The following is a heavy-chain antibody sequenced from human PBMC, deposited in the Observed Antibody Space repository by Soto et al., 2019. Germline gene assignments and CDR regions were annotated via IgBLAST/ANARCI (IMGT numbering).Heavy chain of an antibody. CDR2: IWYDGSNK. J-gene: IGHJ6*02. V-gene: IGHV3-33*01. CDR3: ASEYCSGGRCYYYGMDV. Sequence: QVQLVESGGGVVQPGRSLRLSCAASGFTFSSYGMHWVRQAPGKGLEWVAVIWYDGSNKYYADSVKGRFTISRDYSKNTLSLQMNSLRAEDTAVYYCASEYCSGGRCYYYGMDVWGQGTTVTVSS. CDR1: GFTFSSYG. D-gene: IGHD2-15*01.